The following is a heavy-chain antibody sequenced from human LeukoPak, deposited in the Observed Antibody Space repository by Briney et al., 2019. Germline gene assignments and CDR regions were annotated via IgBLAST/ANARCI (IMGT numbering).Heavy chain of an antibody. CDR1: GGSISSGGYY. CDR2: IYYSGST. CDR3: ASSGYSYPYYYYGMDV. Sequence: PQTLSLTCTVSGGSISSGGYYWNWLRQHPGKGLEWIGYIYYSGSTYYNPSLKSRVTISVDTSKNQFSLKLSSVTAADTAVYYCASSGYSYPYYYYGMDVWGQGTTVTVSS. V-gene: IGHV4-31*03. D-gene: IGHD5-18*01. J-gene: IGHJ6*02.